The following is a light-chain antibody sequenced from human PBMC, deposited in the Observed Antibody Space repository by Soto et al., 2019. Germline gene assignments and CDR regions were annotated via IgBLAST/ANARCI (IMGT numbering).Light chain of an antibody. J-gene: IGKJ1*01. V-gene: IGKV1-5*01. CDR2: GAS. CDR3: QQYDSWT. Sequence: DIQMTQSPSTLSASVGDRVTITCRASESMSNCLAWYQQKPGKAPKLLISGASSLQSGVPSRFSGSASGTEFTLTISSLQPDDIATYYCQQYDSWTFGQGTKVDIK. CDR1: ESMSNC.